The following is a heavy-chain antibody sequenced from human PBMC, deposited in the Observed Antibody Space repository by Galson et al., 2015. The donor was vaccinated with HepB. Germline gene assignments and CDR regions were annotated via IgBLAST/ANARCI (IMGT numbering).Heavy chain of an antibody. Sequence: SVTVSCKASGYTFTGYYMHWVRQAPGQGLEWMGRINPNSGGTNYAQKFQGRVTVTRDTSISTAYMELSRLRSDDTAVYYCASIDGYNNFDYWGQGTLVTVSS. CDR1: GYTFTGYY. V-gene: IGHV1-2*06. CDR2: INPNSGGT. J-gene: IGHJ4*02. CDR3: ASIDGYNNFDY. D-gene: IGHD5-24*01.